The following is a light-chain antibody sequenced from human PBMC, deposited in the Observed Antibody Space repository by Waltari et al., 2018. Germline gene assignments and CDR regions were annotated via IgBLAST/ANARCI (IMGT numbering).Light chain of an antibody. CDR2: GAS. CDR1: QSVSSSY. CDR3: QQYGSSPHT. J-gene: IGKJ4*01. V-gene: IGKV3-20*01. Sequence: ESVLTQSPGTLSLSPGERATLTCRASQSVSSSYLAWYQQKPGQAPRPLIYGASNRATGIPDRFSGSGSGTDFTLTISRLEPEDFAVYYCQQYGSSPHTFGGGTKVEIK.